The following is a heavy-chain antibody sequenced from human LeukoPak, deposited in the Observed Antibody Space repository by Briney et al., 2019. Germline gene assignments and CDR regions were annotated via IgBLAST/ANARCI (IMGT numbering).Heavy chain of an antibody. CDR1: GFPFNKFA. Sequence: GGSRRLSCVASGFPFNKFAMTWVRQVPGKGLEWVAIIGYGGVSIYYADSVKGRFTISRDDSNNTLSLQMNSLRAEDTAIYYCVKSWGWTRPYYNYMQVWGKGTTVTVSS. CDR2: IGYGGVSI. CDR3: VKSWGWTRPYYNYMQV. V-gene: IGHV3-23*01. D-gene: IGHD3/OR15-3a*01. J-gene: IGHJ6*03.